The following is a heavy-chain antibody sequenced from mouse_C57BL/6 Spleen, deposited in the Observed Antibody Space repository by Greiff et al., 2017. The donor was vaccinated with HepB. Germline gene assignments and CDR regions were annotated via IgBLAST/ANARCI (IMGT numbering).Heavy chain of an antibody. D-gene: IGHD4-1*01. CDR2: INPGSGGT. J-gene: IGHJ2*01. V-gene: IGHV1-54*01. Sequence: QVQLKQSGAELVRPGTSVKVSCKASGYAFTNYLIEWVKQRPGQGLEWIGVINPGSGGTNYNEKFKGKATLTADKSSSTAYMQLSSLTSEYSAVYYCARDWDYFDYWGQGTTLTVSS. CDR3: ARDWDYFDY. CDR1: GYAFTNYL.